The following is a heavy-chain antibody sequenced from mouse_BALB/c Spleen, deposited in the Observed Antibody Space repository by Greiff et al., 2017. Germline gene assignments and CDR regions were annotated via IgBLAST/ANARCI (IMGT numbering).Heavy chain of an antibody. CDR3: ERFSYYYGSPYAMDY. CDR2: ISSGGST. Sequence: EVKLVESGGGLVKPGGSLKLSCAASGFTFSSYAMSWVRQTPEKRLEWVASISSGGSTYYPDSVKGRFTISRDNARNILYLQMSSLRSEDTAMYYCERFSYYYGSPYAMDYWGQGTSVTVSS. V-gene: IGHV5-6-5*01. CDR1: GFTFSSYA. J-gene: IGHJ4*01. D-gene: IGHD1-1*01.